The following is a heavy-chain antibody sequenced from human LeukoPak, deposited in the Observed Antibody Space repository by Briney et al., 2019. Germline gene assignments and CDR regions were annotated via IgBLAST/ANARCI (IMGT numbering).Heavy chain of an antibody. D-gene: IGHD6-13*01. CDR2: ISYDGSNK. Sequence: GGSLRLSCAASGFTFSSYGMHWVRQAPGKGLEWVAVISYDGSNKYYADSVKGRFTISRDNSKNTLYLQMNSLRAEDTAVYYCARRRGYSSTTPFDYWGQGTLVTVSS. CDR3: ARRRGYSSTTPFDY. CDR1: GFTFSSYG. V-gene: IGHV3-30*03. J-gene: IGHJ4*02.